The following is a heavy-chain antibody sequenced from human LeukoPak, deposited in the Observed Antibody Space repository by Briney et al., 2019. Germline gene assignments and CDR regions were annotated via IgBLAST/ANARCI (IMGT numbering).Heavy chain of an antibody. V-gene: IGHV4-34*01. Sequence: SETLSLTCTVYGGSFSGYYWSWIRQPPGKGLEWIGEINHSGSTNYNPSLKSRVTISVDTSKNQFSLKLSSVTAADTAVYYCARQRRVRGAKEVYYYYYYYMDVWGKGTTVTISS. CDR2: INHSGST. D-gene: IGHD3-10*01. CDR1: GGSFSGYY. J-gene: IGHJ6*03. CDR3: ARQRRVRGAKEVYYYYYYYMDV.